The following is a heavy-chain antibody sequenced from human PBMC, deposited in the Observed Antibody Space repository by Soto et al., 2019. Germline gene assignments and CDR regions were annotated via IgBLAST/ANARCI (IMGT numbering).Heavy chain of an antibody. CDR2: INPNSGGT. CDR1: GYTFTGYY. D-gene: IGHD5-18*01. V-gene: IGHV1-2*04. Sequence: ASVKVSCKASGYTFTGYYMHWVRQAPGQGLEWMGWINPNSGGTNYAQKFQGWVTMTRDTSISTAYMELSRLRSDDTAVYYCARGLGYSYGCFDYWGQGTLLTVSS. J-gene: IGHJ4*02. CDR3: ARGLGYSYGCFDY.